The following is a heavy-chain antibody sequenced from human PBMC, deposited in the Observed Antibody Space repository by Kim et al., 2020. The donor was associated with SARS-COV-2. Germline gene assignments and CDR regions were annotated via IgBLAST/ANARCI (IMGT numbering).Heavy chain of an antibody. CDR3: ASIVLMVYAMSDAFDI. J-gene: IGHJ3*02. CDR2: IKQDGSEK. D-gene: IGHD2-8*01. Sequence: GGSLRLSCAASGFTFSSYWMSWVRQAPGKGLEWVANIKQDGSEKYYVDSVKGRFTISRDNAKNSLYLQMNSLRAEDTAVYYCASIVLMVYAMSDAFDIWGQGTMVTVSS. V-gene: IGHV3-7*01. CDR1: GFTFSSYW.